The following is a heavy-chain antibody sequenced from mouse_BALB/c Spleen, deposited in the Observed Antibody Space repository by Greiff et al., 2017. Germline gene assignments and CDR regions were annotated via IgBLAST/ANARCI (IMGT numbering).Heavy chain of an antibody. Sequence: EVKLVESGGGLVKLGGSLKLSCAASGFTFSSYYMSWVRQTPEKRLELVAAINSNGGSTYYPDTVKGRFTISRDNAKNTLYLQMSSLKSEDTALYYCARHDDYGNYGFAYWGQGTLVTVSA. D-gene: IGHD2-1*01. CDR2: INSNGGST. J-gene: IGHJ3*01. V-gene: IGHV5-6-2*01. CDR1: GFTFSSYY. CDR3: ARHDDYGNYGFAY.